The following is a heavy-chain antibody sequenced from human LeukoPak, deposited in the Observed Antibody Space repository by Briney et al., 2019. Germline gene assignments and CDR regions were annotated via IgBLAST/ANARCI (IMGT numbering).Heavy chain of an antibody. D-gene: IGHD6-13*01. J-gene: IGHJ3*02. CDR3: AKVMGAAGADAFDI. CDR2: INWNGGST. Sequence: GGSLRLSCAASGFTFDDYGMSWVRQAPGKGLEWVSGINWNGGSTGYADSVKGRFTISRGNSKNTLYLQMNSLRAEDTAVYYCAKVMGAAGADAFDIWGQGTMVTVSS. V-gene: IGHV3-20*04. CDR1: GFTFDDYG.